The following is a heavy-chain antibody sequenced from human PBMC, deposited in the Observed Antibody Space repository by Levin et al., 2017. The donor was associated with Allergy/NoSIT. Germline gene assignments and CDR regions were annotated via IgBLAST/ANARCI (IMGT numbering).Heavy chain of an antibody. J-gene: IGHJ4*02. CDR2: IIPIFGTA. CDR3: ARGDCSGGSCYSGDY. Sequence: SVKVSCKASGGTFSSYAISWVRQAPGQGLEWMGGIIPIFGTANYAQKFQGRVTITADKSTSTAYMELSSLRSEDTAVYYCARGDCSGGSCYSGDYWGQGTLVTVSS. V-gene: IGHV1-69*06. CDR1: GGTFSSYA. D-gene: IGHD2-15*01.